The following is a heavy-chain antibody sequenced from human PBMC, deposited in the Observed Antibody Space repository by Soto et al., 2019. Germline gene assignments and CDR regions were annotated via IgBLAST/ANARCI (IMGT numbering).Heavy chain of an antibody. CDR2: IYYSGST. Sequence: SETLSLTCTVSGGSISSYYWSWIRQPPGKGLEWIGYIYYSGSTNYNPSLKSRVTISVDTSKNQFSLKLSSVTAADTAVYYCARQGDYVSYNWFDPWGQGTLVTVSS. CDR3: ARQGDYVSYNWFDP. D-gene: IGHD4-17*01. J-gene: IGHJ5*02. V-gene: IGHV4-59*08. CDR1: GGSISSYY.